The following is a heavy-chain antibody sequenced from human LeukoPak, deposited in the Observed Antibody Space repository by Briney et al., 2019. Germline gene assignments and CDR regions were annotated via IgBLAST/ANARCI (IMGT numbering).Heavy chain of an antibody. V-gene: IGHV5-51*01. Sequence: SGESLQISCKDSPYYFINFWIGWVRQMPGKGLEWMGIIYPADSDTRYNPSFQGHVTISADRSASTAYLQWHSLKASDTAIYYCARGINDEDFQSWGQGTLVTVSS. CDR3: ARGINDEDFQS. D-gene: IGHD2/OR15-2a*01. J-gene: IGHJ1*01. CDR2: IYPADSDT. CDR1: PYYFINFW.